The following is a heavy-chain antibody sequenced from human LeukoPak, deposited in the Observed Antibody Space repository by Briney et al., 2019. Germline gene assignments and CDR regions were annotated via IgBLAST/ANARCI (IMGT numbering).Heavy chain of an antibody. Sequence: PGGSLRLSCAASGFTFSSYSMNWVRQAPGKGLEWVSSISSSSSYIYYADSVKGRFTISRDNAKNSLYLQMNSLRAEDTAVYYCAKDRVGNHPYWYFDLWGRGTLVTVSS. CDR2: ISSSSSYI. J-gene: IGHJ2*01. V-gene: IGHV3-21*01. CDR1: GFTFSSYS. CDR3: AKDRVGNHPYWYFDL. D-gene: IGHD4-23*01.